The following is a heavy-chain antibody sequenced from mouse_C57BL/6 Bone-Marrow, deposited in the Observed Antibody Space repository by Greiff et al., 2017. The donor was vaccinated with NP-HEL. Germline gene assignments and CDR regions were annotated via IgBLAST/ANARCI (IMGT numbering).Heavy chain of an antibody. CDR1: GYTFTDYN. D-gene: IGHD2-4*01. J-gene: IGHJ4*01. V-gene: IGHV1-18*01. Sequence: EVQLQQSGPELVKPGASVKIPCKASGYTFTDYNLDWVKQSHGKSLEWIGDINPNNGGTIYNQKFKGKATLTVDKSSSTAYMELRSLTSEDTAVYYCARKEELRSAMDYWGQGTSVTVSS. CDR3: ARKEELRSAMDY. CDR2: INPNNGGT.